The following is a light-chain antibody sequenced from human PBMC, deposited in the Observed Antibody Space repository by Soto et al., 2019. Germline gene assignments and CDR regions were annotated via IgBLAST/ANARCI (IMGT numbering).Light chain of an antibody. Sequence: EIVLTQSPGTLSLSPGEGATLSCRASQSVRSNYLAWYQQRPGQPPRLLIYDASNRATGIPDRFSGSGSGRDLTLTISRLEPEDFAVYYCQQSGSSVTFGQGTRLEIK. CDR1: QSVRSNY. J-gene: IGKJ5*01. CDR2: DAS. V-gene: IGKV3-20*01. CDR3: QQSGSSVT.